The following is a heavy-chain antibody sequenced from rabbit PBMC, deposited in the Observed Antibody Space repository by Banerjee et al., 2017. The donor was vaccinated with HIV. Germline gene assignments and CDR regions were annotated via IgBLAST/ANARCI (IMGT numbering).Heavy chain of an antibody. CDR2: INSSNGDT. D-gene: IGHD1-1*01. Sequence: QEQLVESGGGLVQPGGSLKVSCKASGFDFGSGYDMCWGRQETGKGLELIACINSSNGDTCSASWVHGRLTISRSPSLNTVDLQMTSLTVADTATYFCVRPFVITSGYFKDSVYFASWGQGTLVTVS. CDR1: GFDFGSGYD. V-gene: IGHV1S43*01. J-gene: IGHJ3*01. CDR3: VRPFVITSGYFKDSVYFAS.